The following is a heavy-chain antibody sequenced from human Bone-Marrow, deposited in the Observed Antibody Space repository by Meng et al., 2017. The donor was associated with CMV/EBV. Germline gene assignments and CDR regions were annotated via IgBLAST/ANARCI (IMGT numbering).Heavy chain of an antibody. Sequence: SETLSLTCTVSGGSISSSSYYWGWIRQPPGKGLEWIGSIYYSGSTYYNPSLKSRVTISVDTSKNQFSLKLSSVTAADTAVYYCASRRGYSGYDRRGGWFDPWGQGTLVTVSS. CDR3: ASRRGYSGYDRRGGWFDP. CDR2: IYYSGST. J-gene: IGHJ5*02. D-gene: IGHD5-12*01. CDR1: GGSISSSSYY. V-gene: IGHV4-39*07.